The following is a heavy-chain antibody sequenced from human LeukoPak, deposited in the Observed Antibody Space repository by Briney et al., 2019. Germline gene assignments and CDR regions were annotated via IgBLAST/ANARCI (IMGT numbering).Heavy chain of an antibody. Sequence: PSETLSLTCAVYGGSFSGYYWSWIRQPPGKGLEWIGFISYSGTTNYNPSLKSRVTISVDTSKNQFSLKLSSVTAADTAVYYCARDRITLFGVLSAFDPWGQGTLVTVSS. V-gene: IGHV4-59*01. CDR1: GGSFSGYY. J-gene: IGHJ5*02. CDR3: ARDRITLFGVLSAFDP. D-gene: IGHD3-3*01. CDR2: ISYSGTT.